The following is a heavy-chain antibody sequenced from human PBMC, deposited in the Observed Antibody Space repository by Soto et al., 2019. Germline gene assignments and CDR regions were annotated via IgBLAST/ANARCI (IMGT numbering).Heavy chain of an antibody. Sequence: GESLKISCKGSGYRFTSYWIGWVRQMPGKGLEWMGIIYPGDSDTRYSPSFQGQVTISADKSISTAYLQWSSLKASDTAMYYCARRETWLQSPYYYSGMDVWGQGTTVTVSS. CDR3: ARRETWLQSPYYYSGMDV. CDR2: IYPGDSDT. J-gene: IGHJ6*02. D-gene: IGHD1-26*01. CDR1: GYRFTSYW. V-gene: IGHV5-51*01.